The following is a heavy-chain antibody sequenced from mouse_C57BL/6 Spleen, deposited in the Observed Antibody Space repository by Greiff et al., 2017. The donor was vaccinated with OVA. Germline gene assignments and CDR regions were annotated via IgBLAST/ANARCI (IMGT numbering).Heavy chain of an antibody. CDR2: INPGSGGT. V-gene: IGHV1-54*01. CDR1: GYAFTNYL. J-gene: IGHJ1*03. CDR3: ARGRGPGYFDV. Sequence: VQLQQSGAELVRPGTSVKVSCKASGYAFTNYLIEWVKQRPGQGLEWIGVINPGSGGTNYNEKFKGKATLTADKSSSTAYMQLSSLTSEDSAVYFCARGRGPGYFDVWGTGTTVTVSS.